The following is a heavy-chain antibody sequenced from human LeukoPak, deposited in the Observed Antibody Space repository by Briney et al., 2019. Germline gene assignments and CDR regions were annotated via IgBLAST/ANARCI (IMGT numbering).Heavy chain of an antibody. D-gene: IGHD3-3*01. CDR1: GGSVSSGSYY. CDR3: ARGEGIITIFGVVINWFDP. Sequence: SDTLSLTCTVSGGSVSSGSYYWSWIRQPPGKGLEWIGYIYYSGSTNYNPSLKSRVTISVDTSKNQFSLKLSSVTAADTAVYYCARGEGIITIFGVVINWFDPWGQGTLVTVSS. J-gene: IGHJ5*02. CDR2: IYYSGST. V-gene: IGHV4-61*01.